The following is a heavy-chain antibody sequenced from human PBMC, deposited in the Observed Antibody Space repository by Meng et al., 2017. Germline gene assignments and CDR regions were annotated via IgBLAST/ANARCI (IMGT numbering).Heavy chain of an antibody. CDR2: ISSSSSYI. V-gene: IGHV3-21*01. D-gene: IGHD1-26*01. J-gene: IGHJ5*02. CDR3: ARDFGGLVGATPAA. Sequence: GGSLRLSCAASGFTFSSYWMSWVRQAPGKGLEWVSSISSSSSYIYYADSVKGRFTISRDNAKNSLYLQMNSLRAEDTAVYYCARDFGGLVGATPAAWGQGTLVTVSS. CDR1: GFTFSSYW.